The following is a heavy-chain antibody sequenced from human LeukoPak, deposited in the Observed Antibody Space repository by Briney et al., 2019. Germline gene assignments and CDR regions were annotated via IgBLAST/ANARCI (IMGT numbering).Heavy chain of an antibody. D-gene: IGHD1-26*01. CDR1: GGSISSGGYY. V-gene: IGHV4-30-2*01. CDR2: IYHSGST. Sequence: SQTLSLTCTVSGGSISSGGYYWSWIRQPPGKGLEWIGYIYHSGSTYYNPSLKSRVTISVDRSKNQFSLKLSSVTAADTAVYYCAREVIVGATSFDYWGQGTLVTVSS. J-gene: IGHJ4*02. CDR3: AREVIVGATSFDY.